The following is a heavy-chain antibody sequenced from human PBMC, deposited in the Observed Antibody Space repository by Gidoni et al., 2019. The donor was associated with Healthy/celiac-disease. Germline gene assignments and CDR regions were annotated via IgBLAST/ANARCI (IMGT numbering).Heavy chain of an antibody. CDR3: AKVNRYIYWYFDL. J-gene: IGHJ2*01. D-gene: IGHD5-18*01. CDR1: GFTFSSYA. CDR2: ISGSGGST. Sequence: EVQLLESGGGLVQPGGSLRLSCAASGFTFSSYAMSWVRQAPGKGLGWVAAISGSGGSTYYADSVKGRFTISRDNSKNTLYLQMNSLRAEDTAVYYCAKVNRYIYWYFDLWGRGTLVTVSS. V-gene: IGHV3-23*01.